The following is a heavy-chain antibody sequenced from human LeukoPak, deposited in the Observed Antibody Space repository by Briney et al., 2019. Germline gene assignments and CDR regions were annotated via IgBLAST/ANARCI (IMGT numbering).Heavy chain of an antibody. D-gene: IGHD3-22*01. V-gene: IGHV3-33*01. Sequence: GGSLRLSCAASGFTFGGYGMHWVRQAPGKGLEWVAIIWSGGTNKYYADSVKGRFTISRDNSKNTLYLQMDSLRAEDTALYYCARTHYDGGGYYKFDSWGQGTLVTVSS. J-gene: IGHJ4*02. CDR1: GFTFGGYG. CDR3: ARTHYDGGGYYKFDS. CDR2: IWSGGTNK.